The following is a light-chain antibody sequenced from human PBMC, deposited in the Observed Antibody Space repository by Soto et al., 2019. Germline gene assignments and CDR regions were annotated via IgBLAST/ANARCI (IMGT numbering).Light chain of an antibody. V-gene: IGLV2-14*01. Sequence: QSVLTQPASVSGSPGQSITISCTGTSSDIGGHHFVSWYQQQSGKAPKLVIYEVTDRPSGVSDRCSGSKSGNTASLTISGLQPEDEADYYCSSYTSSSLYVFGTGTKVTVL. CDR2: EVT. J-gene: IGLJ1*01. CDR1: SSDIGGHHF. CDR3: SSYTSSSLYV.